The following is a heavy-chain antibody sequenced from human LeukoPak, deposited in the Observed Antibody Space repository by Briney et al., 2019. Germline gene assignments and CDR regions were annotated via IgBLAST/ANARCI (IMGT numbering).Heavy chain of an antibody. D-gene: IGHD2-8*01. V-gene: IGHV3-23*01. J-gene: IGHJ5*02. CDR3: AKSMTTTNVDWFDP. CDR1: GFTFSHHA. CDR2: IIGDGSNT. Sequence: PGGSLRLSCAASGFTFSHHAMSWARQSLGKRLEWVSVIIGDGSNTYYADSMKGRFTISRDNSNNMLYLQMNSLRGEDTAVYYCAKSMTTTNVDWFDPWGQGTLVTVSS.